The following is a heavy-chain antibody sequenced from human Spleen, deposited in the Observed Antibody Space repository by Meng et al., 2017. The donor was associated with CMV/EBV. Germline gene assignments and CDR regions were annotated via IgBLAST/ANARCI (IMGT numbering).Heavy chain of an antibody. CDR2: ISGRSITT. J-gene: IGHJ6*02. D-gene: IGHD3-3*01. V-gene: IGHV3-48*04. CDR3: ARAYDFWIGYAALGPGRMDV. Sequence: GESLKISCAASGFIFSTYSMNWVRQAPGKGLEWVSYISGRSITTYYSDSVKGRFTISRDNAKNSLYLQMNSLRVEDTAVYYCARAYDFWIGYAALGPGRMDVWGQGTTVTVSS. CDR1: GFIFSTYS.